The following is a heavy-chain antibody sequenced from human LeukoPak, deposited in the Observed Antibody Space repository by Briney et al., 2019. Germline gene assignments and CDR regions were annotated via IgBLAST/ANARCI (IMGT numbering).Heavy chain of an antibody. D-gene: IGHD5-18*01. CDR3: AKERGYSYGNDAFDI. CDR2: ISWNSGSI. CDR1: GFTFDDYA. V-gene: IGHV3-9*01. Sequence: GGSLRLSCAASGFTFDDYAMLWVRQAPGKGLEWVSGISWNSGSIGYADSVKGRFTISRDNARNSLYLQMNSLRAEDTALYYCAKERGYSYGNDAFDIWGQGTMVTVSS. J-gene: IGHJ3*02.